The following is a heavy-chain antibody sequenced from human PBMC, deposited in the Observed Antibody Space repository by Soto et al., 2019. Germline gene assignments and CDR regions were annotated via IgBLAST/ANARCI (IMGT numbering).Heavy chain of an antibody. CDR3: ASGGYYYDSSGPRDY. J-gene: IGHJ4*02. CDR1: GGTFSSYA. CDR2: IIPIFGTA. D-gene: IGHD3-22*01. Sequence: GASVKVSCKASGGTFSSYAISWVRQAPGQGLEWMGGIIPIFGTANYAQKFQGRVTITADESTSTAYMELSSLRSEDTAVYYCASGGYYYDSSGPRDYWGQGTLVTVSS. V-gene: IGHV1-69*13.